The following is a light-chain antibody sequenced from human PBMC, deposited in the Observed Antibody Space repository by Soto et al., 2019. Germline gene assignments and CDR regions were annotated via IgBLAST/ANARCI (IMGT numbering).Light chain of an antibody. CDR2: SAS. Sequence: AIRMTQSPSSLSASTGDRVTITCRAIQGISSYLAWYQQKPGKAPKNLVYSASTLQSGVPSRFSGSGSGTGFTSDHSRPPPEDFANYYCHQYYSYPSTFGPGTKVDIK. V-gene: IGKV1-8*01. CDR1: QGISSY. CDR3: HQYYSYPST. J-gene: IGKJ3*01.